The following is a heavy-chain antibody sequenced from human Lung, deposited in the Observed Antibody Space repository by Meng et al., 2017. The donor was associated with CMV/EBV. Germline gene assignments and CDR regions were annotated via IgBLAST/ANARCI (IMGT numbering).Heavy chain of an antibody. CDR3: ARDSNSHDGSVYFDTFDI. CDR2: INKGDTDK. J-gene: IGHJ3*02. D-gene: IGHD3-22*01. V-gene: IGHV3-7*01. CDR1: GFSISRFW. Sequence: GEXXKISCAASGFSISRFWMTWVRQAPGKGLEWVANINKGDTDKNYVDFVKGRLTISRDNAKNSLYLQMNSLRAEDTAIYYCARDSNSHDGSVYFDTFDIWXQGTMVTVSS.